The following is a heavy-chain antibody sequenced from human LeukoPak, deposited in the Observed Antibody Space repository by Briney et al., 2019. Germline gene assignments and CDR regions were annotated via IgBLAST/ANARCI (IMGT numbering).Heavy chain of an antibody. Sequence: GGALRLSCAASGFTFSSYSMNWVRQAPGKGVEWVSSISSGSSYIYYADAVKGRFTISRDNAENSLYLQMNSLRAEDTAVYYCARAGVGFLFGMDVWGQGTTVTVSS. CDR3: ARAGVGFLFGMDV. CDR1: GFTFSSYS. CDR2: ISSGSSYI. J-gene: IGHJ6*02. V-gene: IGHV3-21*01. D-gene: IGHD2-2*03.